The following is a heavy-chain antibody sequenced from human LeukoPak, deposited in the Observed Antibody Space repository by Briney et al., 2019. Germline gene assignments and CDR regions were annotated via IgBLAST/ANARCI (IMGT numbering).Heavy chain of an antibody. J-gene: IGHJ4*02. Sequence: GESLKISCKAVGYVFTDFRIAWVSQVPGKVLEYMGVVDPGDSNMRYSPSFRGHVIISADRATHTAHLQWSIPNASDSVVYFCVKPRQQFDSFDYWGQGTLVTVSS. CDR3: VKPRQQFDSFDY. CDR2: VDPGDSNM. D-gene: IGHD4-11*01. V-gene: IGHV5-51*01. CDR1: GYVFTDFR.